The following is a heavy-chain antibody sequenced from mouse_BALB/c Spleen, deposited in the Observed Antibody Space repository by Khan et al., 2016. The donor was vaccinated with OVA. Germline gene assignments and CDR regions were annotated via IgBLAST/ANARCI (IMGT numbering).Heavy chain of an antibody. J-gene: IGHJ2*01. D-gene: IGHD3-2*02. CDR1: GYSITSDYA. CDR2: ISYSGNT. Sequence: EVKLLESGPGLVKPSQSLSLTCTVTGYSITSDYAWNWIRQFPGNKLEWMGYISYSGNTKYNPSLKSRISITRDTSKNQFFLQLNFVTIEDTATYYCARIQGGDFDYWGQGTTRTVSS. V-gene: IGHV3-2*02. CDR3: ARIQGGDFDY.